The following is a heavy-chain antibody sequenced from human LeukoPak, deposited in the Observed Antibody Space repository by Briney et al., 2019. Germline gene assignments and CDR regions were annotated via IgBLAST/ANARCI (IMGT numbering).Heavy chain of an antibody. CDR2: ISTSSSTI. D-gene: IGHD3/OR15-3a*01. J-gene: IGHJ4*02. Sequence: GGSLRLSCAASGFTFSSYTMNWVRQAPGKGLEWISYISTSSSTIYYADSVKGRFTISRDNANNSLYLQMNSLRDEDTAVYYCARDRDWAFDYWGQGTLVTVSS. CDR3: ARDRDWAFDY. V-gene: IGHV3-48*02. CDR1: GFTFSSYT.